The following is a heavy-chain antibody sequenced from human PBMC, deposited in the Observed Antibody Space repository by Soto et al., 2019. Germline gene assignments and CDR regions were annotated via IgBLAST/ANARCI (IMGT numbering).Heavy chain of an antibody. CDR3: ARRRRRQQPLGASKSSFYFDY. J-gene: IGHJ4*02. D-gene: IGHD6-13*01. CDR2: INHSGST. Sequence: PSGTLSLTCAVYGWSFSGYYWSWIRQPPGKGLEWIGGINHSGSTNYNPSLKSRVTVSVDTSKNQFSLKLSSVTAADTAVYYCARRRRRQQPLGASKSSFYFDYWGQGTLVTVSS. V-gene: IGHV4-34*01. CDR1: GWSFSGYY.